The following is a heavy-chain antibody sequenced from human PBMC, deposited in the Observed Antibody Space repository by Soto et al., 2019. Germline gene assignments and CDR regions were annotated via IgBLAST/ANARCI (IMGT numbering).Heavy chain of an antibody. Sequence: GGSLRLSCAASGFSFSSYSMNWVRQAPGKGLEWVSSISSSSSYIYYADSVQGRFTISRDNSKNTLYLQMNSLRAEDTAVYYCAKNYGDQVYYYYYMDVWGKGTTVTVSS. V-gene: IGHV3-21*04. CDR2: ISSSSSYI. D-gene: IGHD4-17*01. CDR1: GFSFSSYS. J-gene: IGHJ6*03. CDR3: AKNYGDQVYYYYYMDV.